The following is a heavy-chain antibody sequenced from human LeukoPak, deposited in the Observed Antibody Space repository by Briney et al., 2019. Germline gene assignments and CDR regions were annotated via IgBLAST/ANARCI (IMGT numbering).Heavy chain of an antibody. J-gene: IGHJ4*02. V-gene: IGHV1-2*02. CDR3: ARDLSGWYRFDDY. D-gene: IGHD6-19*01. Sequence: ASVKVSCKASGYTFTSYYMHWVRQAPGQGLEWMGWINPNSGGTNYAQKFQGRVTMTRDTSISTAYMELSRLRSDDTAVYYCARDLSGWYRFDDYWGQGTLVTVSS. CDR2: INPNSGGT. CDR1: GYTFTSYY.